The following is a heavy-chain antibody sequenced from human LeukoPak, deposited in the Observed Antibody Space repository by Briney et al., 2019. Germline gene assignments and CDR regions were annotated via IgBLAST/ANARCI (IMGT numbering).Heavy chain of an antibody. V-gene: IGHV4-59*08. J-gene: IGHJ3*02. CDR2: VYNSGTT. Sequence: PSETLSLTCTVSGGFTSPYTWNWIRQPPGKGLEWIGFVYNSGTTSYNPSLKNQVTISVDTSKSQFSLKLTSVTAADTAVYYCARAWSAFDTWGQGTMVTVSS. CDR1: GGFTSPYT. CDR3: ARAWSAFDT. D-gene: IGHD2-8*01.